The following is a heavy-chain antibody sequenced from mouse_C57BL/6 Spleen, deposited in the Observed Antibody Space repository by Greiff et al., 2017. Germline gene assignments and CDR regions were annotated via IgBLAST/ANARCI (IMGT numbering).Heavy chain of an antibody. J-gene: IGHJ3*01. CDR1: GYTFTSYW. V-gene: IGHV1-64*01. CDR2: IHPNSGST. D-gene: IGHD2-1*01. Sequence: QVQLQQPGAELVKPGASVKLSCKASGYTFTSYWMHWVKQRPGQGLEWIGMIHPNSGSTNYNEKFKSKATLTVDKSSSTAYMQLSSLTSEDSAVYYCARSDCLPKEFAYWGQGTLVTVSA. CDR3: ARSDCLPKEFAY.